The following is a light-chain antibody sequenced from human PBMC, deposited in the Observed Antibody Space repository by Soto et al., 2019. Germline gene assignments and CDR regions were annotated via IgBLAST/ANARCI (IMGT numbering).Light chain of an antibody. V-gene: IGLV3-1*01. CDR1: KLGNKY. J-gene: IGLJ3*02. CDR2: KDS. CDR3: QVWDSSTRV. Sequence: SYELTQPPSVSVSPGQTASITCSGDKLGNKYACWYQQKPGQSPVLVIYKDSKRPSGIPERFSGSNSGNTATLTISGTQAMDEADYYCQVWDSSTRVFGGGTNLTVL.